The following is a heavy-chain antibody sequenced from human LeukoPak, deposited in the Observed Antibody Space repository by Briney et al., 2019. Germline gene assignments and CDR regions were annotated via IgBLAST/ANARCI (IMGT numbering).Heavy chain of an antibody. D-gene: IGHD3-3*01. V-gene: IGHV2-70*04. CDR2: IDWDDDK. CDR1: GFSLSTSGMR. Sequence: SGPTLLHPTPTLTLTCTFSGFSLSTSGMRVRWIRQPPGKALEWLARIDWDDDKFYSTSLKTRLTISKDTSNNQVVLTLTNMDPVDTATYYCARTNYDFWSSYYAYFDYWGQGTLVTVSS. CDR3: ARTNYDFWSSYYAYFDY. J-gene: IGHJ4*02.